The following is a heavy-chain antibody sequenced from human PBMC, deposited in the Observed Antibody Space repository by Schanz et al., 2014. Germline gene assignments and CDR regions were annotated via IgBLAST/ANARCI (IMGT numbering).Heavy chain of an antibody. V-gene: IGHV3-23*01. CDR1: GFAFSSFA. CDR3: AKGRFGELSAFDS. Sequence: EVQLMESGGGLVKPGGSLRLSCVASGFAFSSFAMTWVRQAPGRGLEWVSAISGSGGSTYYADSVKGRFTISRDNSKNTLYLQMNSLRAEDTAVYYCAKGRFGELSAFDSWGQGTRVTVSS. CDR2: ISGSGGST. D-gene: IGHD3-10*01. J-gene: IGHJ3*02.